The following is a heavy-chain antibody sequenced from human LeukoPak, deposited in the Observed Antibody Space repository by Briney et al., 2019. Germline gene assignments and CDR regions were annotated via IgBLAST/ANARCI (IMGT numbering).Heavy chain of an antibody. Sequence: SETLSLTCAVSGGSISSGSYYWSWIRQPAGKGLEWIGRIYTSGSTNYNPSLKSRVTISVDTSKNQFSLKLSSVTAADTAVYYCARGYCSSTSCYISAFDIWGQGTMVTVSS. CDR3: ARGYCSSTSCYISAFDI. CDR1: GGSISSGSYY. CDR2: IYTSGST. D-gene: IGHD2-2*02. V-gene: IGHV4-61*02. J-gene: IGHJ3*02.